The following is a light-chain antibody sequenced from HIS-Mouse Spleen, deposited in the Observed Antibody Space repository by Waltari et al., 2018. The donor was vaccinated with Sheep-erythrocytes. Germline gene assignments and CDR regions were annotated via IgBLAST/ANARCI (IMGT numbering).Light chain of an antibody. J-gene: IGLJ3*02. CDR2: DNN. V-gene: IGLV1-51*01. CDR3: GTWDSSLSAGRV. Sequence: QSVLTQPPSVSAAPGQKVTISCSGSSSNIGNNYVSWYQQLPGTAPKRLIYDNNKRPSGIPDRFSGSKSGTSDTLGITGLQTGDEADYYCGTWDSSLSAGRVFGGGTKLTVL. CDR1: SSNIGNNY.